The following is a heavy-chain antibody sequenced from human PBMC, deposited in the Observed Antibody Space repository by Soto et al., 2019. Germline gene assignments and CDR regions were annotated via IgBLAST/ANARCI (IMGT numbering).Heavy chain of an antibody. V-gene: IGHV4-34*01. J-gene: IGHJ6*03. CDR2: INHSGST. CDR1: GWSFSGYY. D-gene: IGHD2-2*01. Sequence: SETLSLTCAVYGWSFSGYYWSWIRQPPGKGLEWIGEINHSGSTNYNPSLKSRVTISVDTSKNQFSLKLSSVTAADTAVYYCARVALGHCSSTSCPFYYMDVWGKGTTVTVSS. CDR3: ARVALGHCSSTSCPFYYMDV.